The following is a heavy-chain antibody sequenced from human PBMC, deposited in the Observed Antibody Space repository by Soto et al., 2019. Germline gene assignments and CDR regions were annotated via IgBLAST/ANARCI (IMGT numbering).Heavy chain of an antibody. V-gene: IGHV3-33*01. CDR1: GFTFSSYG. Sequence: QVQLVESGGGVVQPGRSLRLSCAASGFTFSSYGMHWVRQAPGKGLEWVAVIWYDGRNKYYADSVKGRFTISRDNSKNTLYLQMNSLRAEDTAVYYCARGSDYGDYFDYWSQGTLVTVSS. CDR2: IWYDGRNK. CDR3: ARGSDYGDYFDY. J-gene: IGHJ4*02. D-gene: IGHD4-17*01.